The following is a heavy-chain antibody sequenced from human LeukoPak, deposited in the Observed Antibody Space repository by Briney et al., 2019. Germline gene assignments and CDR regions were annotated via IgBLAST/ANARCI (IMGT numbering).Heavy chain of an antibody. J-gene: IGHJ4*02. CDR3: ARDGRWLQPHPYYFDY. D-gene: IGHD5-24*01. CDR2: ISAYNGNT. Sequence: GASVKVSCKASGYIFTSYGISWVRQAPGQGLEWMGWISAYNGNTNYAQKLQGRVTMTTDTSTSTAYMELRSLGSDDTAVYYCARDGRWLQPHPYYFDYWGQGTLVTVSS. V-gene: IGHV1-18*01. CDR1: GYIFTSYG.